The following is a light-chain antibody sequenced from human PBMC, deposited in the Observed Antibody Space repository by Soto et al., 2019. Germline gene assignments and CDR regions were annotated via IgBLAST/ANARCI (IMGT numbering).Light chain of an antibody. CDR3: QTRSDWPPS. J-gene: IGKJ2*01. V-gene: IGKV3-11*01. CDR1: ESVSNS. Sequence: EIVLTQSPDTLSLSPGERATLSCRASESVSNSLAWYQQTPGQPPRLLIFDASNRATGIPPRFSGSGSGTDFSLTIHSLEPEDFVVYYCQTRSDWPPSFGQ. CDR2: DAS.